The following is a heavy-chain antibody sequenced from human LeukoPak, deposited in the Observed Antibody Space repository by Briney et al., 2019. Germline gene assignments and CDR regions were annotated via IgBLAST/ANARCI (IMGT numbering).Heavy chain of an antibody. CDR2: ISTSGSTI. CDR1: GFTFSDYY. J-gene: IGHJ4*02. V-gene: IGHV3-11*01. D-gene: IGHD4-11*01. CDR3: ARGGNYRPFDY. Sequence: PGGSLRLSCAASGFTFSDYYMSWIRQAPGKGLEWVSHISTSGSTIYYADSVKGRFTISRDNSKNTLYLQMNSPRAEDTAVYYCARGGNYRPFDYWGQGTLVTVSS.